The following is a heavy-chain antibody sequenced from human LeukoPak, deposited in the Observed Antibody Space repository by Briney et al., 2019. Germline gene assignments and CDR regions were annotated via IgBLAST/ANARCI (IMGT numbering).Heavy chain of an antibody. CDR1: GGSISSGSYY. D-gene: IGHD5-18*01. CDR3: ARDVDTAMDNAFDI. Sequence: SETLSLTCTVSGGSISSGSYYWSWIRQPAGKGLEWIVRIYTSGSTNYNPSLNRRVTISVDTSKNQFSLKLSSVTAADTAVYYCARDVDTAMDNAFDIWGQGTMVTVSS. J-gene: IGHJ3*02. V-gene: IGHV4-61*02. CDR2: IYTSGST.